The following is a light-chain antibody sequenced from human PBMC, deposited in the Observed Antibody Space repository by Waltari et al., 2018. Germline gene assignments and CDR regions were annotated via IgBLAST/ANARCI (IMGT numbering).Light chain of an antibody. Sequence: QSALTQPRSVSGSPGQSVTISCTGTSSDVGPYNYVSWYQQHPGKAPKLMIYDVRRRPSGVPDRFSGSRSGNTASLTISGLQADDEADYYCCSYAGTYTYVFGTGTKVTVL. V-gene: IGLV2-11*01. CDR2: DVR. CDR1: SSDVGPYNY. J-gene: IGLJ1*01. CDR3: CSYAGTYTYV.